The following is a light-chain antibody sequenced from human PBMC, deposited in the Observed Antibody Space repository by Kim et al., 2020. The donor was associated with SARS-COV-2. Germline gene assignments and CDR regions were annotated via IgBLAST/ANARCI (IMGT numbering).Light chain of an antibody. V-gene: IGLV1-47*01. J-gene: IGLJ3*02. CDR3: ATWDDSLSGPV. CDR1: SSNIGSNY. CDR2: RNN. Sequence: GQRVTISCSGSSSNIGSNYVYWYQQLPGTAPKLLIYRNNQRPSGVPDRFSGSKSGTSASLAISGLRSDDEADYYCATWDDSLSGPVFGGGTQLTVL.